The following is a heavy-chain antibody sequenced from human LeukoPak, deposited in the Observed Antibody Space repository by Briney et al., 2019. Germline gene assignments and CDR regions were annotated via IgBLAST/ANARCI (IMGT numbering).Heavy chain of an antibody. Sequence: SETLSLTCTVSGGSISSSSDYWGWIRQPPGKGLEWIGSIYYSGSTYYNPSLKSRVTISVDTSKNQFSLKLSAVTAADTAVYYCARFSSGLDYWGQGTLVTVSS. D-gene: IGHD6-19*01. CDR2: IYYSGST. V-gene: IGHV4-39*01. CDR3: ARFSSGLDY. CDR1: GGSISSSSDY. J-gene: IGHJ4*02.